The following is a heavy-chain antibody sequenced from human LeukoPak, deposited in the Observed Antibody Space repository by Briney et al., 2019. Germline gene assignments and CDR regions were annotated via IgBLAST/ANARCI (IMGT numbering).Heavy chain of an antibody. CDR3: ARESNYYDSSGYLRGDAFDI. D-gene: IGHD3-22*01. CDR1: GYSISSGYY. V-gene: IGHV4-38-2*02. CDR2: IYHSGST. J-gene: IGHJ3*02. Sequence: PSETLSLTCTVSGYSISSGYYWGWIRQPPGKGLEWIGSIYHSGSTYYNPSLKSRVTISVDTSKNQFSLKLSSVTAADTAVYYCARESNYYDSSGYLRGDAFDIWGQGTMVTVSS.